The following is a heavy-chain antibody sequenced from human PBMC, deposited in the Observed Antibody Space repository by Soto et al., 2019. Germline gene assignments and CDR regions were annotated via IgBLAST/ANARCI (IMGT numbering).Heavy chain of an antibody. CDR2: ISGSSGNT. CDR1: GFTFSNYA. V-gene: IGHV3-23*01. Sequence: PGGSLRLSCAASGFTFSNYAMSWVRQTPGKGLEWVSAISGSSGNTYYADSVKGRFTISRDNSKNTLYLQMNGLRAEDTAVFYCAKPRANHYDFDYWGQGTLVTVSS. J-gene: IGHJ4*02. D-gene: IGHD4-17*01. CDR3: AKPRANHYDFDY.